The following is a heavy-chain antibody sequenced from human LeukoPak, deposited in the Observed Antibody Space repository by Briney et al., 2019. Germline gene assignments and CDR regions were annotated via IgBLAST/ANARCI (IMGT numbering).Heavy chain of an antibody. V-gene: IGHV4-59*08. CDR3: ARGYSYGPLGDY. CDR2: IYYSGST. CDR1: GGSISSYY. J-gene: IGHJ4*02. D-gene: IGHD5-18*01. Sequence: SETLSLTCTVSGGSISSYYWSWIRQPPGKGLEWIGYIYYSGSTNYNPSLKSRVTISVDTSKDQFSLKLSSVTAADTAVYYCARGYSYGPLGDYWGQGTLVAVSS.